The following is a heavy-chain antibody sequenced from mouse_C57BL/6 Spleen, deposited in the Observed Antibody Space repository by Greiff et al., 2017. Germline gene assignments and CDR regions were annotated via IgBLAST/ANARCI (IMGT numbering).Heavy chain of an antibody. D-gene: IGHD1-1*01. CDR2: INPSTGGT. J-gene: IGHJ2*01. CDR3: ARSWIITTVGDY. Sequence: EVQVVESGPELVKPGASVKISCKASGYSFTGYYMNWVKQSPEKSLEWIGEINPSTGGTTYNQKFKAKATLTVDKSSSTAYMQLKSLTSEDSAVYYCARSWIITTVGDYWGQGTTLTVSS. V-gene: IGHV1-42*01. CDR1: GYSFTGYY.